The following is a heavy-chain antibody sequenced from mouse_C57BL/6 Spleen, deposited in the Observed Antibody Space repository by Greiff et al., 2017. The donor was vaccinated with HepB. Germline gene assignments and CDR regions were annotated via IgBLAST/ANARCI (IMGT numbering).Heavy chain of an antibody. CDR1: GYTFTSYW. D-gene: IGHD1-1*01. Sequence: QVQLQQPGAELVMPGASVKLSCKASGYTFTSYWMHWVKQRPGQGLEWIGEIDPSDSYTNYNQKFKGKSTLTVDKSSSTAYMQLSSLTSEDSAVYYCANYGGGGYWGQGTTLTVSS. CDR3: ANYGGGGY. J-gene: IGHJ2*01. V-gene: IGHV1-69*01. CDR2: IDPSDSYT.